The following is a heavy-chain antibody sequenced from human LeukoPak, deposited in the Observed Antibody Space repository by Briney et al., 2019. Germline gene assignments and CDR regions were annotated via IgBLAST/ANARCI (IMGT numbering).Heavy chain of an antibody. J-gene: IGHJ6*02. CDR2: ISGSGGST. CDR1: GFTFSSYA. CDR3: ARDLLGGPLGLHYGMDV. Sequence: GGSLRLSCAASGFTFSSYAMSWVRQAPGKGLEWVSAISGSGGSTYYADSVKGRFTISRDNSKNTLYLQMNSLRAEDTAVYYCARDLLGGPLGLHYGMDVWGQGTTVTVSS. D-gene: IGHD4-11*01. V-gene: IGHV3-23*01.